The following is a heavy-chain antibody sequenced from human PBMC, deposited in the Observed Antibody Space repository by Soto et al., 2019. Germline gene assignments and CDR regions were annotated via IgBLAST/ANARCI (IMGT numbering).Heavy chain of an antibody. Sequence: VQLLESGGGLVQPGGSLRLSCAVSGFTFNNYAMNWVRQAPGKGLEWVSSISDSGGRTYYADSVKGRFTISRDNSKNTLYLQMNSLRAEDTAIYYCAKDALGDYFYYGMDVWGQGTTVTVSS. J-gene: IGHJ6*02. CDR1: GFTFNNYA. V-gene: IGHV3-23*01. CDR2: ISDSGGRT. CDR3: AKDALGDYFYYGMDV.